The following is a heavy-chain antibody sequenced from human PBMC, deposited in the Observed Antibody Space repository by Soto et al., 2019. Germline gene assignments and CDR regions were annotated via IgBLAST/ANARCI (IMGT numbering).Heavy chain of an antibody. CDR1: GFTFSNAW. J-gene: IGHJ4*01. V-gene: IGHV3-15*07. D-gene: IGHD3-22*01. CDR3: TTDSYSTIIIVRFDY. CDR2: IKSKTDGGTT. Sequence: PGGSLRLSCASSGFTFSNAWMNWVRQAQGKGLEWVGRIKSKTDGGTTDYAEPVKGRFAISRDDSNNMVYLQMNSLKIEDTAVYYCTTDSYSTIIIVRFDYWGHGTLVTVSS.